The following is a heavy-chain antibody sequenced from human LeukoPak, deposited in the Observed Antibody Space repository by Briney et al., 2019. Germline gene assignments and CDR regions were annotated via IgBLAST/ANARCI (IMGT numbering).Heavy chain of an antibody. Sequence: GGSLRLSCAASGFTFSSYGMHWVRQAPGKGLEWVAVISYDGSNKYYADSVKGRFTISRDNPKNTLYLQMNSLRAEDTAVYYCANIERGYWGQGTLVTVSS. CDR3: ANIERGY. J-gene: IGHJ4*02. CDR2: ISYDGSNK. V-gene: IGHV3-30*18. D-gene: IGHD1-26*01. CDR1: GFTFSSYG.